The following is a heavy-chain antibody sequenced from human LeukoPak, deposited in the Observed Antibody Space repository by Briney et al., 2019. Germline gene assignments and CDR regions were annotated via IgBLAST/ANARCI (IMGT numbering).Heavy chain of an antibody. CDR3: ARGIYWSLDS. V-gene: IGHV3-23*01. J-gene: IGHJ4*02. D-gene: IGHD1-1*01. CDR2: FSGGDGQT. Sequence: QPGGSLRLSCAISGFIFNTYGMNWVRQTPGKGLEWVSTFSGGDGQTFYADSVKGRFTISRDSSRNTVSLQMNSLRVEDTAVYYCARGIYWSLDSWGQGTLVTASS. CDR1: GFIFNTYG.